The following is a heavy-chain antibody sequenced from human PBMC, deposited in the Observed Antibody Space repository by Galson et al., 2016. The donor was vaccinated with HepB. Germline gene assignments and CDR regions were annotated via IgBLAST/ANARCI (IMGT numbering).Heavy chain of an antibody. J-gene: IGHJ4*02. CDR3: ARERGWELRLFYFVY. Sequence: SVKVSCKASGGTFSSYAISWVRQAPGQGLEWMGGIIPIFGTANYAQKFQGRVTITADESTSTVYMELSSLRSEDTALYYCARERGWELRLFYFVYWGQGTLVTVSS. CDR2: IIPIFGTA. D-gene: IGHD1-26*01. CDR1: GGTFSSYA. V-gene: IGHV1-69*13.